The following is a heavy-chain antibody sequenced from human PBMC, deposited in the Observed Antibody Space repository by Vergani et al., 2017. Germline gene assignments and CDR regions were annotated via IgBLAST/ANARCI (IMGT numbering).Heavy chain of an antibody. V-gene: IGHV3-7*01. J-gene: IGHJ5*02. D-gene: IGHD4-17*01. CDR3: AREPKTTVTPHWFDP. CDR1: GSTFSYFW. Sequence: EVQLLESGGGLVQPGGSLRLSCAASGSTFSYFWMSWVRQAPGKGLEWVANIKEDESEKYYVDSVKGRFTISRDNAKNSLYLQMNSLRAEDTAVYYCAREPKTTVTPHWFDPWGQGTLVTVSS. CDR2: IKEDESEK.